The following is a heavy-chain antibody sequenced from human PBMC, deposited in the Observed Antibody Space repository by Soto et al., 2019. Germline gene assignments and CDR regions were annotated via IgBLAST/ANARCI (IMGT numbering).Heavy chain of an antibody. CDR3: ARALGDTAMDYYYFGMYV. CDR2: IIPIFGTA. J-gene: IGHJ6*02. Sequence: SVKVSCKASGGTFSSYAISWVRQAPGQGLEWMGGIIPIFGTANYAQKFQGRVTITADKSTSTAYMELSSLRSEDTAVYYCARALGDTAMDYYYFGMYVWGQGTTVTVSS. V-gene: IGHV1-69*06. D-gene: IGHD5-18*01. CDR1: GGTFSSYA.